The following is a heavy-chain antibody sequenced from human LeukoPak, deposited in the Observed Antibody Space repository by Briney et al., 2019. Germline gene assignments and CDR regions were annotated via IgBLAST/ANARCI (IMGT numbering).Heavy chain of an antibody. CDR2: INRNSGGT. V-gene: IGHV1-2*02. CDR3: ARVGYCSGGTCPYYFDL. D-gene: IGHD2-15*01. J-gene: IGHJ4*02. CDR1: GSTFTGYY. Sequence: ASVKVSCKASGSTFTGYYMHWVRQAPGQGLEWMGWINRNSGGTNSPQNLQGRVTMARDTSISTAYMELSSLRSDDTAVYYCARVGYCSGGTCPYYFDLWGQGTLVTVSS.